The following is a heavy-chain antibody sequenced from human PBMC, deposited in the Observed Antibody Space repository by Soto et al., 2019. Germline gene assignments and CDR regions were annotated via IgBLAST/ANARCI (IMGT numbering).Heavy chain of an antibody. D-gene: IGHD3-3*01. J-gene: IGHJ6*02. CDR1: GFPFDSYS. CDR3: AREANTIYAPHGLDV. V-gene: IGHV3-21*01. CDR2: LSSGSFYI. Sequence: ETLRLSCAVSGFPFDSYSMSWVRQAPGQGLEWLASLSSGSFYIFHADSIRGRFTISRDDAKNLLFLQMNSLTIEDTATYYCAREANTIYAPHGLDVWGQGTAVTVSS.